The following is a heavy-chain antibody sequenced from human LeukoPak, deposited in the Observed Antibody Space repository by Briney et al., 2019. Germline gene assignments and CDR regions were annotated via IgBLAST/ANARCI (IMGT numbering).Heavy chain of an antibody. D-gene: IGHD6-19*01. V-gene: IGHV3-33*01. CDR2: IWYDGSNK. CDR1: GFTFSSYG. Sequence: GGSLRLSCAACGFTFSSYGMHWVRRARGKGLEWVAVIWYDGSNKYSADSLNRPFTISRDNSNNTLYLQMNSLRAEDTAVYYCARGTVAPDYWGQGTLVTVSS. CDR3: ARGTVAPDY. J-gene: IGHJ4*02.